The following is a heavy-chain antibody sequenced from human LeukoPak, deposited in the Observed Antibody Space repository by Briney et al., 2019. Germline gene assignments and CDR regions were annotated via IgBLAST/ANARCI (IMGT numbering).Heavy chain of an antibody. J-gene: IGHJ4*02. V-gene: IGHV4-59*12. CDR3: ARDFPPDTAMVKGY. CDR2: IYYSGST. D-gene: IGHD5-18*01. Sequence: SETLSLTCTVSGGSISGYYWSWIRQPPGKGLEWIGFIYYSGSTSYNPSLKSRVTISVDTSKNQFSLKLSSVTAADTAVYYCARDFPPDTAMVKGYWGQGTLVTVSS. CDR1: GGSISGYY.